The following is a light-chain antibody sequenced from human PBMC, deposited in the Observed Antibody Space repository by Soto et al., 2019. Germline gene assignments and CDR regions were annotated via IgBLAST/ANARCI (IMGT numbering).Light chain of an antibody. CDR2: AAS. J-gene: IGKJ4*01. Sequence: DIQMTQSPSSLSASVGDSVTITCRASLPISNYLAWYQQKPGQIPNLLIYAASTLQTGVPSRFSGSGSGTEFAPNISSLQPEVLAAYYCLNYYRAPITFGGGTKVEIK. CDR3: LNYYRAPIT. V-gene: IGKV1-27*01. CDR1: LPISNY.